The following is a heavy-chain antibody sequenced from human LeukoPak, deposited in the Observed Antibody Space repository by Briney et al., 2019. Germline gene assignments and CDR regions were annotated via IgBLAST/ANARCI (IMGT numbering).Heavy chain of an antibody. D-gene: IGHD1-20*01. CDR2: IYTSGST. V-gene: IGHV4-4*07. Sequence: SETLSLTCTVSGGSISSYYWSWIRQPAGKGLEWIGRIYTSGSTNYNPSLKSRVTMSVDTSKNQFSLKLTSVTAADTAVYYCARGIVSGTTNWFDPWGQGTLVTVSS. J-gene: IGHJ5*02. CDR1: GGSISSYY. CDR3: ARGIVSGTTNWFDP.